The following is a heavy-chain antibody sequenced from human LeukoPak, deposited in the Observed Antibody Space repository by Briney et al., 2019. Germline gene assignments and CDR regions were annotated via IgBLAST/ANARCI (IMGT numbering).Heavy chain of an antibody. Sequence: GGSLRLSCAASGFSFTTYWMHWVRQAPGKGLVWVSHINSDGRTTSYADSVKGRFTISRDNAKNTLYLQMNSLRAEDTAVYYCARLERWLHALDYWGQGTLVTVSS. CDR2: INSDGRTT. CDR1: GFSFTTYW. V-gene: IGHV3-74*01. J-gene: IGHJ4*02. CDR3: ARLERWLHALDY. D-gene: IGHD5-24*01.